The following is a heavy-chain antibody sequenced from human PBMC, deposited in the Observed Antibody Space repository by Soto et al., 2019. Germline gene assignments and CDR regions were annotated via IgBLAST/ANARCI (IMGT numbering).Heavy chain of an antibody. D-gene: IGHD3-16*01. Sequence: SEILSLTCAVSGGSISSGGYSWSWIRQPPGKGLEWIGYVYHSGSTYYNPSLKSRVTISVDRSKNQFSLKLSSVTAADTAVYYCARRLWGYDPWGQGTLVTVSS. V-gene: IGHV4-30-2*01. J-gene: IGHJ5*02. CDR1: GGSISSGGYS. CDR3: ARRLWGYDP. CDR2: VYHSGST.